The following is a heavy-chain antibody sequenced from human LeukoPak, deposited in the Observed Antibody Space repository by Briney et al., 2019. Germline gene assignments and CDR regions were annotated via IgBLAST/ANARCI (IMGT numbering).Heavy chain of an antibody. CDR1: GFTFSSYW. V-gene: IGHV3-7*04. Sequence: GGSLRLSCAASGFTFSSYWMSWVRQAPGKGLEWVANIKQDGSGKYYVDSVKGRFTISRDNAKNSLYLQMNSLRAEDTAVYYCARVLQYFFITNWFDPWGQGTLVTVSS. CDR3: ARVLQYFFITNWFDP. CDR2: IKQDGSGK. D-gene: IGHD4-11*01. J-gene: IGHJ5*02.